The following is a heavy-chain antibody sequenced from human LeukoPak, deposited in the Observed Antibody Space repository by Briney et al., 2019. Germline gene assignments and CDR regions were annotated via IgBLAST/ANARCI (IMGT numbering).Heavy chain of an antibody. CDR3: ARGTAAGTDY. D-gene: IGHD6-13*01. V-gene: IGHV4-59*01. J-gene: IGHJ4*02. CDR1: GGSISSYY. CDR2: IYYSGST. Sequence: SETLSLTCTVSGGSISSYYWSWIRQPPGKGLEWIGYIYYSGSTNYNPSLKSRVTISVDTSKNQFSLKLSSVTAADTAVYYCARGTAAGTDYWGQGTLVTVSS.